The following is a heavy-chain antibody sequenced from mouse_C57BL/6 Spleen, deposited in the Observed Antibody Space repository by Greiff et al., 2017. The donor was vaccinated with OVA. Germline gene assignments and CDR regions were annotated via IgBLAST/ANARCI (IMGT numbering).Heavy chain of an antibody. Sequence: QVQLKESGAELVRPGTSVKVSCKASGYAFTNYLIEWVKQRPGQGLEWIGVINPGSGGTNYNEKFKGKATLTADKSSSTAYMQLSSLTSEDSAVYFCARSPNWERDYWGQGTTLTVSS. D-gene: IGHD4-1*01. CDR1: GYAFTNYL. CDR2: INPGSGGT. CDR3: ARSPNWERDY. J-gene: IGHJ2*01. V-gene: IGHV1-54*01.